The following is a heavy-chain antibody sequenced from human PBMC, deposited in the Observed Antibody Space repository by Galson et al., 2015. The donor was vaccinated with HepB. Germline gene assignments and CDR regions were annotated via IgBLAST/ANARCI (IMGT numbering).Heavy chain of an antibody. D-gene: IGHD6-19*01. Sequence: LRLSCAASGFSFSSYSMYWVRQAPGKGLEWISSISSSGIHINYADSVKGRFTISRDNAKNSLFLQMNSLTAQDTAVYYCARDQRKWLTANYYGMDVWGQGTSVTVSS. V-gene: IGHV3-21*06. J-gene: IGHJ6*02. CDR2: ISSSGIHI. CDR3: ARDQRKWLTANYYGMDV. CDR1: GFSFSSYS.